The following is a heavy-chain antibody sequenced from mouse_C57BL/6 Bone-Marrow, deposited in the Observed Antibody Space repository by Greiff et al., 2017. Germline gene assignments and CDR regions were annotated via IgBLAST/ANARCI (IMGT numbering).Heavy chain of an antibody. CDR1: GFTFSDYY. D-gene: IGHD2-5*01. V-gene: IGHV5-16*01. Sequence: DVKLVESEGGLVQPGSSMKLSCTASGFTFSDYYMAWVRQVPEKGLEWVANINYDGSSTYYLDSLKSRFIISRDNAKNILYLQMSSLKSEDTATYYCAIYSNSTRAWFAYWGQGTLVTVSA. J-gene: IGHJ3*01. CDR2: INYDGSST. CDR3: AIYSNSTRAWFAY.